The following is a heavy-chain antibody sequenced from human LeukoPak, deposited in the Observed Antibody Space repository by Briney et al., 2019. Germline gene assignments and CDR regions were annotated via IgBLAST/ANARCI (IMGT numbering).Heavy chain of an antibody. CDR2: IYDSGSS. J-gene: IGHJ3*02. Sequence: KPSETLSLTCTVSGGSISTYYWSWIRQPPGKGLEWIGYIYDSGSSNYNPSLKSRVTIAVDRSNNHFSLKLSSVTAADTAVYYCARDNPVVWGAFDIWGQGTMVTVS. D-gene: IGHD1-14*01. V-gene: IGHV4-59*01. CDR3: ARDNPVVWGAFDI. CDR1: GGSISTYY.